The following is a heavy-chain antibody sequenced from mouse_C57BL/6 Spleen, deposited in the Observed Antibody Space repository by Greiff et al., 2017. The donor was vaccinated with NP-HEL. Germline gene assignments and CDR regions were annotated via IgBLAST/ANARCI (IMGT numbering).Heavy chain of an antibody. D-gene: IGHD2-5*01. V-gene: IGHV1-54*01. J-gene: IGHJ3*02. CDR2: INPGSGGT. CDR3: ARRGSNYVE. Sequence: QVQLQQPGAELVRPGTSVKVSCKASGYAFTNYLIEWVKQRPGQGLEWIGVINPGSGGTNYNEKFKGKATLTADKSSSTAYMQLSSLTSEDSAVYFCARRGSNYVEWGQGTLVTVSA. CDR1: GYAFTNYL.